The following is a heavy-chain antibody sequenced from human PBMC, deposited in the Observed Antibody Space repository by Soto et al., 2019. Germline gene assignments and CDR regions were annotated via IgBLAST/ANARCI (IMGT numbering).Heavy chain of an antibody. D-gene: IGHD3-9*01. J-gene: IGHJ5*02. Sequence: QVQLQESGPGLVKPSQTLSLTCTVSGGSISSGGYYWSWIRQHPGKGLEWIGYIYYSGSTYYNPSLTSRVTISVDTSKNQFPRKLSSVTGADTAVYYCARGGGGYYDILTGYYPLDPWGRGTPVTVSS. CDR3: ARGGGGYYDILTGYYPLDP. CDR2: IYYSGST. CDR1: GGSISSGGYY. V-gene: IGHV4-31*03.